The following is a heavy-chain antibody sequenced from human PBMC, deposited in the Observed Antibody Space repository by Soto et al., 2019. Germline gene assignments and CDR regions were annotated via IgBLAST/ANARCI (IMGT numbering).Heavy chain of an antibody. Sequence: PGGSMRLSCAASGFTFSSYAVSWVRQAPGKGLEWVSSISGSGGSTDYADSVKGRFTISRDNSKNTLYLQMNSLRAEDTAVYYCAKGNIVGRTFYYYYGMDVWGQGTTVTVSS. CDR1: GFTFSSYA. D-gene: IGHD1-26*01. J-gene: IGHJ6*02. CDR3: AKGNIVGRTFYYYYGMDV. CDR2: ISGSGGST. V-gene: IGHV3-23*01.